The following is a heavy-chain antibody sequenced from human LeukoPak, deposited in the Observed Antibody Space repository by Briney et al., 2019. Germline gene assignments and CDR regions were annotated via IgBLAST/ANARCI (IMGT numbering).Heavy chain of an antibody. D-gene: IGHD3-3*01. CDR2: IIPIFGTA. CDR1: GGTFSSYA. CDR3: ASHYDFWSSYGDY. Sequence: ASVKVSCKAPGGTFSSYAISWVRQAPGQGLEWMGGIIPIFGTANYAQKFQGRVTITTDESTSTTYMELSSLRSEDTAVYYCASHYDFWSSYGDYWGQGTLVTVSS. J-gene: IGHJ4*02. V-gene: IGHV1-69*05.